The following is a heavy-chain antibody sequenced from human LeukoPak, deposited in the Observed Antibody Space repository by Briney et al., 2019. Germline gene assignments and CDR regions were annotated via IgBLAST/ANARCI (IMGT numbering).Heavy chain of an antibody. Sequence: GGSLRLSCAASEFTFSRYVMHWVRQAPGKGLEWVAFIRYDGSNKYYADSVKGRFTISRDNAKNSLYLQMNSLRAEDTAVYYCARDTFWYCSGGSCSSFDYWGQGTLVTVSS. CDR3: ARDTFWYCSGGSCSSFDY. CDR2: IRYDGSNK. D-gene: IGHD2-15*01. J-gene: IGHJ4*02. V-gene: IGHV3-30*02. CDR1: EFTFSRYV.